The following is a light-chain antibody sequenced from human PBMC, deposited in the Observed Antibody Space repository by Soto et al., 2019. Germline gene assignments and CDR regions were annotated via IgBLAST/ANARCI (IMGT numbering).Light chain of an antibody. CDR3: QKYDTAPLT. V-gene: IGKV1-27*01. CDR1: QSIAIY. Sequence: DVQMTQSPSSLSASVGDTVTITCRASQSIAIYLAWFQQRPGQAPNLLISAASNLQSGVPSRFSGSGSGTDFTLTISSLQPEDVATYYCQKYDTAPLTFGPGTRVEVK. CDR2: AAS. J-gene: IGKJ3*01.